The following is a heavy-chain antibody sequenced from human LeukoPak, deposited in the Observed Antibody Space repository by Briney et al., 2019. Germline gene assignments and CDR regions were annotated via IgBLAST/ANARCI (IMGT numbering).Heavy chain of an antibody. J-gene: IGHJ4*02. Sequence: PSETLSLTCTVSGGSISSSSYYWGWIRPPPGKGLEWIGCIYYSGSTYYNPSLKSRVTISVDTSKNQFSLKLSSVTAADTAVYYCARQLGYCSSTSCYADKVDYWGQGTLVTVSS. CDR1: GGSISSSSYY. D-gene: IGHD2-2*01. CDR2: IYYSGST. CDR3: ARQLGYCSSTSCYADKVDY. V-gene: IGHV4-39*01.